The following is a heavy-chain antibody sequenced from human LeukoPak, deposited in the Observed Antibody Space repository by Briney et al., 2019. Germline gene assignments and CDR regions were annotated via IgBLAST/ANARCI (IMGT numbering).Heavy chain of an antibody. V-gene: IGHV3-73*01. D-gene: IGHD5-18*01. CDR2: IRSKVNSYAT. Sequence: GGPLRLPWAPSGFPSIGLPMPWVGQPSGKGLGWVGRIRSKVNSYATAYAASVKGRFTISRDDSKNTAYLQMNSLKTEDTAVYYCTRQAEDTAMADYYYYMDVWGKGTTVTVSS. CDR3: TRQAEDTAMADYYYYMDV. J-gene: IGHJ6*03. CDR1: GFPSIGLP.